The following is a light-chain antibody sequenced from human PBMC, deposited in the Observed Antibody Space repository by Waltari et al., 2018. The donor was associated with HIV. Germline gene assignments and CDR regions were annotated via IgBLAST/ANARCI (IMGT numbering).Light chain of an antibody. Sequence: EIVMTQSPANLSVSPGARATLSCRASQTIRTNLAWYQQKPGQAPRLLIFGASTRATDIPTRFSGSGSGTEFTLTISSLQSEDFAVYFCQQYSNWPPLTFGGGTKVEIK. CDR3: QQYSNWPPLT. J-gene: IGKJ4*01. CDR2: GAS. CDR1: QTIRTN. V-gene: IGKV3-15*01.